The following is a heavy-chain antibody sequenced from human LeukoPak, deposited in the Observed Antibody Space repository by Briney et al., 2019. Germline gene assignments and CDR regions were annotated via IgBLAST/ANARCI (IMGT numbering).Heavy chain of an antibody. CDR1: GGSFSGYY. V-gene: IGHV4-34*01. CDR3: ARAQAPKTCYYDSSRRSGAFDI. Sequence: SETLSLTCAVYGGSFSGYYWSWIRQPPGKGLEWIGEINHSGSTNYNPSLKSRVTISVDTSKNQFSLKLSSVTAADTAVYYCARAQAPKTCYYDSSRRSGAFDIWGQGTMVTVSS. J-gene: IGHJ3*02. CDR2: INHSGST. D-gene: IGHD3-22*01.